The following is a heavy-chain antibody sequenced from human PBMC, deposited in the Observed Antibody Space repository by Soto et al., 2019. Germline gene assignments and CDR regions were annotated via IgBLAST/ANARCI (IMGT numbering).Heavy chain of an antibody. CDR2: IKSKTDGGTT. CDR3: TTGHYYDSSGYYYYYYYGMDV. CDR1: GFTFNNAW. J-gene: IGHJ6*02. V-gene: IGHV3-15*07. Sequence: GGSLRLSCAASGFTFNNAWMNWVRQAPGKGLEWVGRIKSKTDGGTTDYAAPVKGRFTISGDDSKNTLYLQMNSLKTEDTAVYYCTTGHYYDSSGYYYYYYYGMDVWGQGTTVTVSS. D-gene: IGHD3-22*01.